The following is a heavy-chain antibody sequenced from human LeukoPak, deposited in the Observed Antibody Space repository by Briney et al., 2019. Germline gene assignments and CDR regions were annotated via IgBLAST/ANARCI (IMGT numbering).Heavy chain of an antibody. D-gene: IGHD6-19*01. V-gene: IGHV4-59*13. Sequence: SETLSLTCAVSGGSITSSNWWSWIRQPPGKGLEWIGYIYYSGSTNYNPSLKSRVTISVDTSKNQFSLKLSSVTAADTAVYYCARAGLARPRPFDYWGQGTLVTVSS. CDR2: IYYSGST. J-gene: IGHJ4*02. CDR1: GGSITSSNW. CDR3: ARAGLARPRPFDY.